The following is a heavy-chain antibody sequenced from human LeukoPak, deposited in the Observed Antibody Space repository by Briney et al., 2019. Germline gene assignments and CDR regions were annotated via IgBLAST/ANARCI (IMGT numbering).Heavy chain of an antibody. J-gene: IGHJ4*02. CDR2: IKHGERT. CDR3: ARGTSPDWPTLHF. Sequence: SETLSLTRAVYGGSFSGFFWSWIRQPPGKGLEWIGEIKHGERTDYNPSLKSRVTISVDTSKNQFSLKLTSVTAADTAVYYCARGTSPDWPTLHFWGQGTLVTVSS. CDR1: GGSFSGFF. D-gene: IGHD3/OR15-3a*01. V-gene: IGHV4-34*01.